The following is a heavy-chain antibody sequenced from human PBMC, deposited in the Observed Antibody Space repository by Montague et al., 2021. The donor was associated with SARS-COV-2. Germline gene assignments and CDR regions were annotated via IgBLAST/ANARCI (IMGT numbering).Heavy chain of an antibody. CDR3: ARLKRYFDSSGSPSAFDF. D-gene: IGHD3-22*01. J-gene: IGHJ3*01. CDR1: GGSITNNIDY. Sequence: SETLSLTCTVSGGSITNNIDYWAWIRQPPGKVLEWIGSIYYTGNTYYNPSLKSLVTISVVTSKNHFTLKLSSVTAAETAVYYCARLKRYFDSSGSPSAFDFWGQGTKVTVSS. CDR2: IYYTGNT. V-gene: IGHV4-39*02.